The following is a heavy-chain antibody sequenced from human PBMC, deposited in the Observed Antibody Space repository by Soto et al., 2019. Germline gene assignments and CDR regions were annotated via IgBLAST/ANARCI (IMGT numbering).Heavy chain of an antibody. V-gene: IGHV4-34*01. Sequence: QVQLQQWGAGLLKPSETLSLTCAVYGGSFSGYYWSWIRQPPGKGLEWIGEINHSGSTNYNPSLKCRAPISVDTSKNQFPLKLSSVTAADTAVYYCARAAPRSCSGGSCYSARDYWGQGTLVTVSS. CDR2: INHSGST. J-gene: IGHJ4*02. D-gene: IGHD2-15*01. CDR3: ARAAPRSCSGGSCYSARDY. CDR1: GGSFSGYY.